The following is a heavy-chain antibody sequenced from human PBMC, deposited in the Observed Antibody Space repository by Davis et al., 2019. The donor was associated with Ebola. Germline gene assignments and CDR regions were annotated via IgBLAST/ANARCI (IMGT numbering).Heavy chain of an antibody. CDR2: ISYSGST. CDR1: GDSISTYY. V-gene: IGHV4-59*08. J-gene: IGHJ3*02. Sequence: SETLSLTCTVSGDSISTYYWSWIRQHPEKGLEWLGYISYSGSTNYNPSLKSRVTISVDTSKNQFSLKLSSVTAADTAVYYCARLPSSGSNGIDIWGQGTMVTVSS. D-gene: IGHD1-26*01. CDR3: ARLPSSGSNGIDI.